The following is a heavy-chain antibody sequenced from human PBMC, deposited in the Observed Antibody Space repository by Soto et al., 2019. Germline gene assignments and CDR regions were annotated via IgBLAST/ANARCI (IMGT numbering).Heavy chain of an antibody. J-gene: IGHJ6*02. CDR2: ITFSGNTV. V-gene: IGHV3-11*01. CDR1: GFTFSDSY. CDR3: ARVSWREKYGMDV. Sequence: GGSLRLSCAASGFTFSDSYMSWIRQAPGKGLEWISYITFSGNTVYYADSLKGRFTISRDNAKNSLYLQMNRLRAEDTAVYYCARVSWREKYGMDVWGQGTTVTVS.